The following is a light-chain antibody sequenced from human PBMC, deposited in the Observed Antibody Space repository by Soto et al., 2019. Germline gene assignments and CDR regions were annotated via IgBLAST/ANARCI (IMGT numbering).Light chain of an antibody. J-gene: IGKJ4*01. Sequence: EVVLTQSPGTLSLSPGERATLSCRASQSISGNYLAWYQQKPGQAPRLVIYNASRRATGIPDRFSGSGSGTDFPLTISRLEPEDFAQSYCQQYGSSPSLSFGGGTKVEIK. CDR3: QQYGSSPSLS. V-gene: IGKV3-20*01. CDR1: QSISGNY. CDR2: NAS.